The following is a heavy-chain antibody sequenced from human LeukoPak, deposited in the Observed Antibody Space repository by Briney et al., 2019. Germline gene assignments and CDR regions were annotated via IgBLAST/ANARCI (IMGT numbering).Heavy chain of an antibody. V-gene: IGHV3-9*01. J-gene: IGHJ3*02. CDR2: ISWNSGSI. D-gene: IGHD1-26*01. CDR1: GFTFDDYA. Sequence: GGSLRLSCAASGFTFDDYAMHWVRQAPGKGLEWVSGISWNSGSIGYADSVKGRFTISRDNSKNTLYLQMNSLRAEDTAVYYCARDYAKAKAYAFDIWGQGTMVTVSS. CDR3: ARDYAKAKAYAFDI.